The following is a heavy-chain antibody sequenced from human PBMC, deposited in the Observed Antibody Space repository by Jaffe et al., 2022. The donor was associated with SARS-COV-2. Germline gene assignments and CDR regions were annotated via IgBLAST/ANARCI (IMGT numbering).Heavy chain of an antibody. V-gene: IGHV4-39*02. Sequence: QVQLKESGPGLVKPSETLSLTCTVSGDSISNDNYYWGWVRQPPGKGLEWIGSVYYTGSSYSNPSLESRVTISVDTSRNHFSLTLRSVTAADSALYYCTRSPLHCSSRSCPQLLFDSWGQGTLVTVSS. D-gene: IGHD2-15*01. J-gene: IGHJ4*02. CDR2: VYYTGSS. CDR3: TRSPLHCSSRSCPQLLFDS. CDR1: GDSISNDNYY.